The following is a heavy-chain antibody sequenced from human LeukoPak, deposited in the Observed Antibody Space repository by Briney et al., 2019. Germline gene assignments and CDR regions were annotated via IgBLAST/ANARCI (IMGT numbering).Heavy chain of an antibody. CDR3: ARRHDYGDYDFDY. CDR2: MYPGDSDT. D-gene: IGHD4-17*01. J-gene: IGHJ4*02. CDR1: GYTFTNYW. Sequence: GESLKISCKGSGYTFTNYWIGWVRQMPGKGLEWMGIMYPGDSDTRYSPSFQGQVTISADKSISTAYLQWSSLKASDTAMYYCARRHDYGDYDFDYWGQGTLVTVSS. V-gene: IGHV5-51*01.